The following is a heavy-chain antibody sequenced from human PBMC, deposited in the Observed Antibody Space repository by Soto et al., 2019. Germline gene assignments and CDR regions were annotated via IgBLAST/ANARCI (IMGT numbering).Heavy chain of an antibody. D-gene: IGHD2-2*01. J-gene: IGHJ5*02. V-gene: IGHV4-34*01. CDR3: ARGLGGCSSTSCREYWFDP. CDR1: GGSFSGYY. CDR2: INHSGST. Sequence: QVQLQQWGAGLLKPSETLSLTCAVYGGSFSGYYWSWIRQPPGKGLEWIGEINHSGSTNYNPSLKSRVTISVDMSKNQFSLKLSSVTAADTAVYYCARGLGGCSSTSCREYWFDPWGQGTLVTVSS.